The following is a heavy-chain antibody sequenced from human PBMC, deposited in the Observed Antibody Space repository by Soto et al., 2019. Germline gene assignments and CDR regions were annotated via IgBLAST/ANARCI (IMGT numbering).Heavy chain of an antibody. D-gene: IGHD6-19*01. CDR3: ARKSSSGWERFDY. CDR1: GYSISSGYY. CDR2: IYHSGST. Sequence: SETLSLTCAVSGYSISSGYYWGWIRQPPGKGLEWIGSIYHSGSTYYHPSLKSRVTISVDTSKNQFSLKLSSVTAADTAVYYCARKSSSGWERFDYWGQGTLVTV. V-gene: IGHV4-38-2*01. J-gene: IGHJ4*02.